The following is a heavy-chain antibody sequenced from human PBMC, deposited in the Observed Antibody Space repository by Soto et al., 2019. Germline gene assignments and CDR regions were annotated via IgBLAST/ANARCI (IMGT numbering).Heavy chain of an antibody. CDR2: ISSSSSYI. V-gene: IGHV3-21*01. CDR1: GFTFSSYS. J-gene: IGHJ6*02. D-gene: IGHD3-3*01. Sequence: EVQLVESGGGLVKPGGSLRLSCAASGFTFSSYSMNWVRQAPGKGLEWVSSISSSSSYIYYADSVKGRFTISRDNAKNSLYLQMNSLRAEDTAVYYCARDINSYYDFWSGSTMVAHYYYYYGMDVWGQGTTVTVSS. CDR3: ARDINSYYDFWSGSTMVAHYYYYYGMDV.